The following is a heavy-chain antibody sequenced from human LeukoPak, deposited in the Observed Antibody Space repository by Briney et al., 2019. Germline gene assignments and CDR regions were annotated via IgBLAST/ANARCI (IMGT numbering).Heavy chain of an antibody. CDR1: GFTFSSYG. CDR3: AKSKVKLRFLEWLLDY. V-gene: IGHV3-30*18. Sequence: GGSLRLSCAASGFTFSSYGMHWVRQAPGKGLEWVAVISYDGSNKYYADSAKGRFTISRDNSKNTLYLQMNSLRAEDTAVYYCAKSKVKLRFLEWLLDYWGQGTLVTVSS. CDR2: ISYDGSNK. J-gene: IGHJ4*02. D-gene: IGHD3-3*01.